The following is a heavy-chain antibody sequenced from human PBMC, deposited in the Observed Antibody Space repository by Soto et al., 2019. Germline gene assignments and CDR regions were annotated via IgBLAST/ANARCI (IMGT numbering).Heavy chain of an antibody. D-gene: IGHD6-6*01. CDR1: GDSVSSNSAA. V-gene: IGHV6-1*01. Sequence: SETLSLTCAISGDSVSSNSAAWNWIRQSPSRGLEWLGRTYYRSKWYNDYAESVKSRITINPDTSKNQFSLQLNSVTPEDTAVYYCARVAGKGGSSSSFPLYYYYMDVWGKGTTVTVSS. CDR3: ARVAGKGGSSSSFPLYYYYMDV. CDR2: TYYRSKWYN. J-gene: IGHJ6*03.